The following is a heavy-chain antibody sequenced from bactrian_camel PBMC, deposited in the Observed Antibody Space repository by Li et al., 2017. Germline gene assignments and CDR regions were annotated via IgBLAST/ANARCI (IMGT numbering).Heavy chain of an antibody. CDR1: GLTSSSDC. D-gene: IGHD1*01. CDR2: IRGSGTT. J-gene: IGHJ4*01. Sequence: HVQLVESGGGSVQAGGSLRLSCSASGLTSSSDCMAWFRQAPGKEREGVARIRGSGTTLYAESVKGRFTIAKDSAKNTLYLQMNSLKPEDTAMYFCAAQYTGISGCYSTSLDSATFDYWGQGTQVTVS. CDR3: AAQYTGISGCYSTSLDSATFDY. V-gene: IGHV3S55*01.